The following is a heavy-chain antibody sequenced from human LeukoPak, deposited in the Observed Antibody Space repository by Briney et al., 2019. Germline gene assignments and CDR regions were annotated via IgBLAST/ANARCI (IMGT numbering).Heavy chain of an antibody. Sequence: ASVKVSCKASGYTFSSYYLHWVRQAPRQGLEWMGLINPSGGSTNYAQKFQGRVTMTRDTSTSTVYMELSSLRSEDTAVYYCARDRRYDSSGYSLDYWGRGTLVTVSS. CDR2: INPSGGST. CDR1: GYTFSSYY. J-gene: IGHJ4*02. V-gene: IGHV1-46*01. D-gene: IGHD3-22*01. CDR3: ARDRRYDSSGYSLDY.